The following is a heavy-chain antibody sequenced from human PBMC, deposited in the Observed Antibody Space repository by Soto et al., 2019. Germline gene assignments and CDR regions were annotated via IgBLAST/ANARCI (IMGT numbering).Heavy chain of an antibody. CDR3: VRAPAYNYGYS. CDR2: ISGSDGST. Sequence: RGGSLRLSCEASGITFSNYAMSWVRQAPGKGPEWVSTISGSDGSTYYTASVEGRFTISRDTAKNTLYLQMNSLRVEDTAVYYCVRAPAYNYGYSWGQGTLVTVSS. CDR1: GITFSNYA. J-gene: IGHJ4*02. V-gene: IGHV3-23*01. D-gene: IGHD5-18*01.